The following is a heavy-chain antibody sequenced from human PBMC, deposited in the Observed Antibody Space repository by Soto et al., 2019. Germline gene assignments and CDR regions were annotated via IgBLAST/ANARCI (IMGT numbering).Heavy chain of an antibody. CDR2: INHSGST. Sequence: SETLSLTCAVYGGSFSGYYWSWIRQPPGKGLEWIGEINHSGSTNYNPSLKSRVTISVDTSKNQFSLKLSSVTAADTAVYYCARCHCVAVRYDYIWGSYRTYYFDYWGQGTLVTVSS. J-gene: IGHJ4*02. CDR1: GGSFSGYY. CDR3: ARCHCVAVRYDYIWGSYRTYYFDY. D-gene: IGHD3-16*02. V-gene: IGHV4-34*01.